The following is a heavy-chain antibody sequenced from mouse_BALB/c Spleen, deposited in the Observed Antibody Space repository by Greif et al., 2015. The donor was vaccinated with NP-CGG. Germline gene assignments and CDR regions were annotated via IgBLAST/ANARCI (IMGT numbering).Heavy chain of an antibody. CDR3: ARHRGHGYDVFDY. J-gene: IGHJ2*01. D-gene: IGHD2-2*01. V-gene: IGHV5-6*01. CDR1: GFTFSNYG. Sequence: EVNVVDSGGDLAKPGGSLKLSCAASGFTFSNYGMSWVRQTPDKRLEWVATISSGGSYTYYPDSVKGRFTISRDNAKNTLYLQMSSLKSEDTAMYYCARHRGHGYDVFDYWGQGTTLTVSS. CDR2: ISSGGSYT.